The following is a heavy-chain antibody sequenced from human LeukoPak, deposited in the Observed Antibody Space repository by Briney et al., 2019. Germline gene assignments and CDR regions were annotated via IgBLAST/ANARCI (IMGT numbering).Heavy chain of an antibody. CDR2: IKQDGSEK. D-gene: IGHD3-10*01. CDR1: GFTFSSYW. J-gene: IGHJ4*02. CDR3: ARGPPSSSSGSFYY. Sequence: GGSLRLSCAASGFTFSSYWMSWVRQAPGKGLEWVANIKQDGSEKYYVDSVKGRFTISRDNAKNSLYLQMNSLRAEDTAVYYCARGPPSSSSGSFYYWGQGTLVTVSS. V-gene: IGHV3-7*03.